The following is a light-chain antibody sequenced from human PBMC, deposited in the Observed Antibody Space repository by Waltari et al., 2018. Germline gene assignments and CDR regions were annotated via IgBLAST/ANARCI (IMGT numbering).Light chain of an antibody. CDR1: SSDVGNYNL. J-gene: IGLJ3*02. CDR2: DDN. V-gene: IGLV2-23*01. CDR3: CSYAGSYTWV. Sequence: QSALTQPASVSGSPGQSLTIPCTGTSSDVGNYNLVSWYQQYPGKAPKVMIYDDNRRPSGVSDRFSGSKSGNTASLTISGVQAEDEADYYCCSYAGSYTWVFGGGTKLTVL.